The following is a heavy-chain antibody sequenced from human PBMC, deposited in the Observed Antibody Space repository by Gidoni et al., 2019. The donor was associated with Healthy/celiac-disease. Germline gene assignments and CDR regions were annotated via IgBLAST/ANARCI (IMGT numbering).Heavy chain of an antibody. D-gene: IGHD3-3*01. Sequence: QVQLQESGPGLVKPSETLSLTCTVSGGSVSSGSYYWSWIRQPPGKGLEWIGYIYYSGSTNYNPSLKSRVTISVDTSKNQFSLKLSSVTAADTAVYYCARDPYDFWSGYDYYYGMDVWGQGTTVTVSS. V-gene: IGHV4-61*01. J-gene: IGHJ6*02. CDR3: ARDPYDFWSGYDYYYGMDV. CDR1: GGSVSSGSYY. CDR2: IYYSGST.